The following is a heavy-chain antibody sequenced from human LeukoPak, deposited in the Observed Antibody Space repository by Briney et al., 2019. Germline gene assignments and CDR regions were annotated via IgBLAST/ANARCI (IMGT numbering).Heavy chain of an antibody. CDR2: INSGGSST. CDR3: ARVLITMVRGVILDYYYGMDV. CDR1: GFTFSSYW. Sequence: GGSLRLSCAASGFTFSSYWMHWVRQAPGKGLVWVSRINSGGSSTSYADSVKGRFTISRDNAKNTLYLQMNSLRAEDTAVYYCARVLITMVRGVILDYYYGMDVWGQGTTVTVSS. J-gene: IGHJ6*02. V-gene: IGHV3-74*01. D-gene: IGHD3-10*01.